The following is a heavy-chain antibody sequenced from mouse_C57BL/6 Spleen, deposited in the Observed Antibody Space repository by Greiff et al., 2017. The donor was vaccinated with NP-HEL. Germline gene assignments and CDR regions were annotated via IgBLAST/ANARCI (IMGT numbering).Heavy chain of an antibody. Sequence: QVQLKESGAELVKPGASVKISCKASGYAFSSYWMNWVKQRPGKGLEWIGQIYPGDGDTNYNGKFKGKATLTADKSSSTAYMQLSSLTSEDSAVYFCAYDYDFAYWGQGTLVTVSA. D-gene: IGHD2-4*01. CDR1: GYAFSSYW. V-gene: IGHV1-80*01. CDR2: IYPGDGDT. J-gene: IGHJ3*01. CDR3: AYDYDFAY.